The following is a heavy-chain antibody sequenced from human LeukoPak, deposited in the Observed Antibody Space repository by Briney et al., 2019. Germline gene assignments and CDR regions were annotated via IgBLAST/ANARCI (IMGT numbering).Heavy chain of an antibody. Sequence: GGSLRLSCVASGFIFSDYGIQWVRQAPGKGLEWVAVIAYDGNNTYYGDSVRGRFTISRDNSKKMVYLEMNSLRVEDTAVYYCAKTGMLRRVGYLDVWGKGTTATISS. CDR1: GFIFSDYG. CDR3: AKTGMLRRVGYLDV. J-gene: IGHJ6*04. V-gene: IGHV3-30*18. CDR2: IAYDGNNT. D-gene: IGHD1-1*01.